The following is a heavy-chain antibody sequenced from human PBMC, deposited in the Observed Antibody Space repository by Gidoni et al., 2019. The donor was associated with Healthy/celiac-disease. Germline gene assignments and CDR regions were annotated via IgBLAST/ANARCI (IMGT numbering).Heavy chain of an antibody. J-gene: IGHJ6*02. D-gene: IGHD5-18*01. Sequence: EVQLLASGGGLVQTGGSLRLSWAASGFTFSGYAMSWVRQAPGTGLELVSAIRGSVGSTYYADSVKGRFTISRDNSKNTLYLQMHSLRAEDTAVYYCAKDYGLDTAMVEGMDVWGQGTTVTVSS. V-gene: IGHV3-23*01. CDR2: IRGSVGST. CDR1: GFTFSGYA. CDR3: AKDYGLDTAMVEGMDV.